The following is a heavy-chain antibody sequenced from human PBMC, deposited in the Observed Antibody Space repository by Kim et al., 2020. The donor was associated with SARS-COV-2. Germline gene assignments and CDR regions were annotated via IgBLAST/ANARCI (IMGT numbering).Heavy chain of an antibody. V-gene: IGHV4-34*01. CDR3: ARATDAFDI. Sequence: TDNTPPHKTRVTISVDTAKNQFSLKLSSVTAADTAVYYCARATDAFDIWGQGTMVTVSS. J-gene: IGHJ3*02. CDR2: T.